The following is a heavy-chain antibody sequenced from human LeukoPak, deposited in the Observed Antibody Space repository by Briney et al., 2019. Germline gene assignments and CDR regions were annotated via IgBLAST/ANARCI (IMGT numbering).Heavy chain of an antibody. CDR3: ARVTCTGGSCSRTFDY. CDR1: GYSFSTYW. Sequence: GESLKISWKGFGYSFSTYWIGWVRQIPGKGLGWMGLINAADSDTRYSPSFQGQVLISVDKSISTAYLQWGNLKATDTAFYYCARVTCTGGSCSRTFDYWGQGTLVTVSS. J-gene: IGHJ4*02. V-gene: IGHV5-51*01. CDR2: INAADSDT. D-gene: IGHD2-8*02.